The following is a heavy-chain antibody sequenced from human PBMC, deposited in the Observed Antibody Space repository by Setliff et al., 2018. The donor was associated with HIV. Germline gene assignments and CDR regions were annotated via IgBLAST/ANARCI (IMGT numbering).Heavy chain of an antibody. CDR1: GFTFSTYG. J-gene: IGHJ2*01. CDR2: IRYDGSNK. CDR3: AKDMEYDTSVYYHWYFDL. D-gene: IGHD3-22*01. Sequence: GESLRLSCAASGFTFSTYGMHWVRQAPGKGLEWVAFIRYDGSNKYYADSVKGRFTISRDNSKNTLHLQMNSLRAEDTALYYCAKDMEYDTSVYYHWYFDLWGRGALVTVSS. V-gene: IGHV3-30*02.